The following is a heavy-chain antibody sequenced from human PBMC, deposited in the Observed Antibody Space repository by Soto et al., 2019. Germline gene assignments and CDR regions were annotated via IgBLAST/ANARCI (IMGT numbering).Heavy chain of an antibody. Sequence: QVQLVQSGAEVKKPGSSVKVSCKASGGTFSSYAISWVRQAPGQGLEWMGGIIPIFGTANYAQKFQGRVTITEDESTSTAYMELSSLRSEDTAVYYCARVDSSSWYTRGNYYYGMDVWGQGTTVTVSS. V-gene: IGHV1-69*01. J-gene: IGHJ6*02. CDR2: IIPIFGTA. CDR1: GGTFSSYA. CDR3: ARVDSSSWYTRGNYYYGMDV. D-gene: IGHD6-13*01.